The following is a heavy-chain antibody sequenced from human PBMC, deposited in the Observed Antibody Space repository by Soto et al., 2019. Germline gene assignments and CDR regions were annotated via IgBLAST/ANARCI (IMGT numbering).Heavy chain of an antibody. CDR1: VSSIIGYY. J-gene: IGHJ5*02. Sequence: SETLSLTCTFSVSSIIGYYWTCIRHSPERGLEWIGYIHYSGSANYNPSLNSRLTMSVDRSKSQFSMKLASVTAADTAVYYCARGVGGSALNWFEPWGQATLVIVS. CDR3: ARGVGGSALNWFEP. D-gene: IGHD6-19*01. CDR2: IHYSGSA. V-gene: IGHV4-59*12.